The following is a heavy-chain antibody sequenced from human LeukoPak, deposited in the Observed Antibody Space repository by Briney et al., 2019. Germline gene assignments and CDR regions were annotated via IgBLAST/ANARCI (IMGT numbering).Heavy chain of an antibody. Sequence: GSLRLSCVASGFRFSKEWMSWVRQPPGKGLEWIGEINHSGSTNYNPSLKSRVTISVDTSKNQFSLKLSSVTAADTAVYYCARAIAVAGRYYYYGMDVWGQGTTVTVSS. CDR2: INHSGST. CDR3: ARAIAVAGRYYYYGMDV. V-gene: IGHV4-34*01. J-gene: IGHJ6*02. CDR1: GFRFSKEW. D-gene: IGHD6-19*01.